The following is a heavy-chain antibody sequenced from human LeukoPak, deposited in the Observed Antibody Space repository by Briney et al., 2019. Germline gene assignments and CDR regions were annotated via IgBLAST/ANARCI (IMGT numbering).Heavy chain of an antibody. CDR1: GGSISSNDYY. Sequence: SETLSLTCTVSGGSISSNDYYWSWIRQPPGKGLEWIGYIYYSGSTNYNPSLKSRVTISVDTSKNQFSLKLSSVTAADTAVYYCAREAGSYGSGAFDPWGQGTLVTVSS. CDR3: AREAGSYGSGAFDP. J-gene: IGHJ5*02. CDR2: IYYSGST. D-gene: IGHD3-10*01. V-gene: IGHV4-30-4*01.